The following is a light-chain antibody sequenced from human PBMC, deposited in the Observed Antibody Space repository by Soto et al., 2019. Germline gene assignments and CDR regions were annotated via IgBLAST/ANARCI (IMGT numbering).Light chain of an antibody. CDR2: EVN. J-gene: IGLJ1*01. V-gene: IGLV2-14*01. CDR3: NSYTSNNTYV. CDR1: SSDVGGYTY. Sequence: QSALTQPASVSGSPRQSITISCTGASSDVGGYTYVSWYQQHPGKAPKLIIYEVNNRPSGVSNRFSGSKSGNTASLTISGLRAEDEADYYCNSYTSNNTYVFGTGTKLTVL.